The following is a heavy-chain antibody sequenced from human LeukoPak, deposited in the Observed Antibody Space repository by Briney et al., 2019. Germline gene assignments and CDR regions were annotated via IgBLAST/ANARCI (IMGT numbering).Heavy chain of an antibody. Sequence: PGGSLRLSCAASGFTFSNAWMSWVRQAPGKGLEWVSAISGSGGSTYYADSVKGRFTISRDNSKNTLYLQMNSLRAEDTAVYYCAKVGDRAWELPYYFDYWGQGTLVTVSS. CDR2: ISGSGGST. CDR3: AKVGDRAWELPYYFDY. J-gene: IGHJ4*02. D-gene: IGHD1-26*01. CDR1: GFTFSNAW. V-gene: IGHV3-23*01.